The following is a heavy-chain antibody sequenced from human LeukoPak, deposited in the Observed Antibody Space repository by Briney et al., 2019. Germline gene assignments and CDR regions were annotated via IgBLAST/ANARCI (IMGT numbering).Heavy chain of an antibody. D-gene: IGHD1-26*01. J-gene: IGHJ4*02. CDR1: GFAFSSYS. Sequence: GGSLRLSCAASGFAFSSYSMNWVRQAPGKGLEWVSSISSSSTYISSADSVKGRFTISRDNAKNSLYLQMNSLRAEDTAVYYCAGADRGSYNFDYWGQGTLVTVSS. CDR3: AGADRGSYNFDY. V-gene: IGHV3-21*01. CDR2: ISSSSTYI.